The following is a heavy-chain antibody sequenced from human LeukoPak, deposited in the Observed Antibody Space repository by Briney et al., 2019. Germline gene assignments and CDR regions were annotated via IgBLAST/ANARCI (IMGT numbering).Heavy chain of an antibody. CDR1: GFTFSSYA. CDR3: VKGVRGYSYGYMDY. CDR2: ISGSGGST. V-gene: IGHV3-23*01. Sequence: GGSLRLSCAASGFTFSSYAMSWVRQAPGKGLEWVSAISGSGGSTYYADSVKGRFTISRDNSKNTLYLQMSSLRAEDTAVYYCVKGVRGYSYGYMDYWGQGTLVTVSS. J-gene: IGHJ4*02. D-gene: IGHD5-18*01.